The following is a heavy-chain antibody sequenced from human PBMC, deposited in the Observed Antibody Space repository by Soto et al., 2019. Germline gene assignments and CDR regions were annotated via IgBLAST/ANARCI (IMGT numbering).Heavy chain of an antibody. CDR2: INHSGST. CDR1: GGSFSGYY. J-gene: IGHJ6*02. V-gene: IGHV4-34*01. CDR3: ARGYITIFGVVKSSYYYGMDA. D-gene: IGHD3-3*01. Sequence: SETLSLTCAVYGGSFSGYYWSWIRQPPGKGLEWIGEINHSGSTNYNPSLKSRVTISVDTSKNQFSLKLSSVTAADTAVYYCARGYITIFGVVKSSYYYGMDAWGQGTTVTVSS.